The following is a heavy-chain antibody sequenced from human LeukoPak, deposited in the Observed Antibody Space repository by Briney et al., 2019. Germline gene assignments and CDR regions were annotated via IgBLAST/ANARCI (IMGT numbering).Heavy chain of an antibody. Sequence: GGSLRLSCAASGFTFSSHAVGWVRQAPGRGLEWVSAITATAYKTYYADSVKGRFHISRDNSNNTVFLQMSSLRGEDTALYYCAKYYSSTSCYGFDSWGQGTLVTVSS. J-gene: IGHJ4*02. V-gene: IGHV3-23*01. CDR1: GFTFSSHA. CDR2: ITATAYKT. D-gene: IGHD2-2*01. CDR3: AKYYSSTSCYGFDS.